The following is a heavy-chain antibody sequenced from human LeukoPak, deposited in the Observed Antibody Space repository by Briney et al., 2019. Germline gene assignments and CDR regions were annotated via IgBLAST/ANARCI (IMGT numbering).Heavy chain of an antibody. D-gene: IGHD1-7*01. V-gene: IGHV4-4*07. CDR1: GGSSSGYY. CDR2: VYTSGST. J-gene: IGHJ3*02. Sequence: SEILSLTCSVSGGSSSGYYWTWIRQPAGKGLEWIGRVYTSGSTHYNPSLKTRLTMSVDTSKNQFSLKLSSVTAADTAVYYCARLITGTTTAFDIWGQGTMVTVSS. CDR3: ARLITGTTTAFDI.